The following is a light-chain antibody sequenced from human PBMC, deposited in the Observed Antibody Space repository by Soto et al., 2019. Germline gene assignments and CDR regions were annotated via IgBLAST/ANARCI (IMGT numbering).Light chain of an antibody. CDR1: QGISSY. V-gene: IGKV1-9*01. Sequence: DIQLTQSPSFLSASVGDRVTITCRASQGISSYLAWYQQKPGKAPKLLIYAASTLQSGVPSRFSGNGSGTELTLTISRLQPEDFATYYCQQLTSYPLTFGGGTKVEIK. CDR3: QQLTSYPLT. J-gene: IGKJ4*01. CDR2: AAS.